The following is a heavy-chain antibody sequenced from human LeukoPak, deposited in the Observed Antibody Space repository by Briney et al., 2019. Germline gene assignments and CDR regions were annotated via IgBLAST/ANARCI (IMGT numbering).Heavy chain of an antibody. CDR2: ISGSGGST. Sequence: PGGSLRLSCAASGFTFSSYTMSGVGQAPGKGLEGVSAISGSGGSTYYADSVKGRFTISRDNSKNTLYLQMNSLRAEDTAVYYCAKEGGSRGYFDYWGQGTLVTVSS. V-gene: IGHV3-23*01. CDR3: AKEGGSRGYFDY. CDR1: GFTFSSYT. J-gene: IGHJ4*02.